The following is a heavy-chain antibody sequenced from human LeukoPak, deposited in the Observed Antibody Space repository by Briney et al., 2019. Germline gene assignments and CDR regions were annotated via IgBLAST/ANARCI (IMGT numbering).Heavy chain of an antibody. CDR2: SGNT. Sequence: PSETLSLTCTVSGASVSSGAYHWSWIRPAPQKGLEWIGYSGNTNYSPSLNSRVTISVDTSKNQFSLRLTSVTAADTAAYFCATDYGDRGGSGHWSEGNLVTVSS. J-gene: IGHJ4*02. CDR3: ATDYGDRGGSGH. V-gene: IGHV4-30-4*01. D-gene: IGHD4/OR15-4a*01. CDR1: GASVSSGAYH.